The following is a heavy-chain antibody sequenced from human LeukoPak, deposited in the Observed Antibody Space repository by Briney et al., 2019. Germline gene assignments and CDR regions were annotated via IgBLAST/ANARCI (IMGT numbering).Heavy chain of an antibody. Sequence: ASVKVSCKASGYTFTSYDINWVRQATGQGLEWMGWMNPNSGNTGYAQKFQGRVTITRNTSISTTYMELSSLRSEDTAVYYCARATNLATMGYYYYYMDVWGKGTTVTVSS. CDR3: ARATNLATMGYYYYYMDV. CDR2: MNPNSGNT. V-gene: IGHV1-8*03. CDR1: GYTFTSYD. J-gene: IGHJ6*03.